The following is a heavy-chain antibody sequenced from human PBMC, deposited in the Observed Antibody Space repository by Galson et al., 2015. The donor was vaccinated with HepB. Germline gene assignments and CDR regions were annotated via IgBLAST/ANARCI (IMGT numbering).Heavy chain of an antibody. CDR1: AFAFRPYT. Sequence: LRLSCAVSAFAFRPYTVNWVRQAPGRRPEWVSSISSDSSDIYYADSVMGRFTISRDSARNSLYLQMDSLRAEDTAVYYCARGADYYDNSGYPHSYYYFDFWGQGTLVTVSS. J-gene: IGHJ4*02. CDR2: ISSDSSDI. D-gene: IGHD3-22*01. V-gene: IGHV3-21*01. CDR3: ARGADYYDNSGYPHSYYYFDF.